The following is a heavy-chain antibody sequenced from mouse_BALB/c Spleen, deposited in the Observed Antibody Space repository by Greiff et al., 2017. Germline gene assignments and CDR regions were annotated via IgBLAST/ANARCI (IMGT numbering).Heavy chain of an antibody. Sequence: VQLKESGTVLARPGASVKMSCKASGYSFTSYWMHWVKQRPGQGLEWIGAIYPGNSDTSYNEKFKGKAKLTAVTSASTAYMELCSLTNEDSAVYYGTRSRDFPWFAYWGQGTLVTVSA. CDR1: GYSFTSYW. J-gene: IGHJ3*01. V-gene: IGHV1-5*01. CDR2: IYPGNSDT. CDR3: TRSRDFPWFAY.